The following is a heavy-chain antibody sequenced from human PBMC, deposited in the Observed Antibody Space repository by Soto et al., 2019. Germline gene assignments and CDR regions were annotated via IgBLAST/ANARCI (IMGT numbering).Heavy chain of an antibody. V-gene: IGHV3-23*01. J-gene: IGHJ4*02. CDR1: GFTFSSYA. CDR2: ISGSGGST. Sequence: EVQLLESGGGLVQPGGSLRLSCAASGFTFSSYAMNWVRQAPGKGLEWVSVISGSGGSTYYADSVKGRFTISKDNSRNTVYLQMNSLRAEDTAVYYCARRSSSWYFDYWGQGTLVTVSS. CDR3: ARRSSSWYFDY. D-gene: IGHD6-13*01.